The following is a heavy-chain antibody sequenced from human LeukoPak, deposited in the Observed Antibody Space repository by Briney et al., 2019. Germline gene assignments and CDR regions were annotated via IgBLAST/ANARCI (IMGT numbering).Heavy chain of an antibody. D-gene: IGHD2-21*01. CDR2: IIPIFGTA. V-gene: IGHV1-69*01. Sequence: ASVKVSCKASGGTFSSYAISWVRQAPGQGLEWMGGIIPIFGTANYAQKFQGRVTITADESTSTAYMELSSLRSEDTAVYYCARDSSEFRSLIPHWGQGTLVTVSS. J-gene: IGHJ1*01. CDR3: ARDSSEFRSLIPH. CDR1: GGTFSSYA.